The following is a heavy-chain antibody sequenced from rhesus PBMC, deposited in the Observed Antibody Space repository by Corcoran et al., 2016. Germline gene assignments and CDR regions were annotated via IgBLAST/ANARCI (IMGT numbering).Heavy chain of an antibody. D-gene: IGHD3-16*01. J-gene: IGHJ4*01. V-gene: IGHV4-65*01. CDR1: GGSMGSSNW. CDR3: ATDKGRGGSYFFDY. Sequence: QLQLQEWGPGLVKPSETMSRTCAVSGGSMGSSNWWSWVRQPPGSGLGWIGEISGSSGSPYYNPSPKSRVTTSTDTSKNQFSLKLSSVTAADTAAYYCATDKGRGGSYFFDYWGQGVLVTVSS. CDR2: ISGSSGSP.